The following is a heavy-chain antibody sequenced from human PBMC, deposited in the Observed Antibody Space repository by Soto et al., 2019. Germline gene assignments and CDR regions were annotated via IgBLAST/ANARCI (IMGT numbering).Heavy chain of an antibody. V-gene: IGHV4-59*01. CDR3: ASSPYDFWSGVTYYFDY. J-gene: IGHJ4*02. CDR2: IYYSGST. Sequence: TLSLTCTVSGGSISSYYWSWIRQPPGKGLEWIGYIYYSGSTNYNPSLKSRVTISVDTSKNQFSLKLSSVTAADTAVYYCASSPYDFWSGVTYYFDYWGQGTLVTVSS. D-gene: IGHD3-3*01. CDR1: GGSISSYY.